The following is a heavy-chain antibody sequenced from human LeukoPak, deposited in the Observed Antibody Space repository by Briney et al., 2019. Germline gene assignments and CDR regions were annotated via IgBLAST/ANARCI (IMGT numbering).Heavy chain of an antibody. D-gene: IGHD1-7*01. CDR2: IYYSGST. J-gene: IGHJ4*02. CDR1: GGSITTHY. CDR3: ARGAGTEDY. Sequence: KPSETLSLTCTVSGGSITTHYWSWIRQPPGKGLEWIGYIYYSGSTNYNPSLKSRVTISVDTSKNQFSLKLSSVTAADTAVYYCARGAGTEDYWGQGTLVTVSS. V-gene: IGHV4-59*11.